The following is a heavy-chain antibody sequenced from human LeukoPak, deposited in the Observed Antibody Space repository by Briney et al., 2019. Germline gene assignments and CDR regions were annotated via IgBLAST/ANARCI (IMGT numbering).Heavy chain of an antibody. D-gene: IGHD2-2*01. V-gene: IGHV3-23*01. Sequence: PGGSLRLSCAASGFTFNRYAMNWVRQAPGKGLEWIAIVTGGGLTTNYADSVRGRFTISRDNSKNRVHLQMNSLRAEDAAVYYCAKSGSSSWDWFDPWGRGTLVTVSS. CDR1: GFTFNRYA. J-gene: IGHJ5*02. CDR3: AKSGSSSWDWFDP. CDR2: VTGGGLTT.